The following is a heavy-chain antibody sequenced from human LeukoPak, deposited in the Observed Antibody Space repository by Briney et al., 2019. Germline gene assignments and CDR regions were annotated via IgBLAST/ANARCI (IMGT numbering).Heavy chain of an antibody. CDR3: ARLKGATWVFDY. J-gene: IGHJ4*02. V-gene: IGHV4-39*07. CDR2: IYYSGST. CDR1: GGSISSSSYY. Sequence: SETLSLTCTVSGGSISSSSYYWGWIRQPPGKGLEWIGSIYYSGSTYYNPSLKSRVTISVDTSKNQFSLKLSSVAAADTAVYYCARLKGATWVFDYWGQGTLVTVSS. D-gene: IGHD3-16*01.